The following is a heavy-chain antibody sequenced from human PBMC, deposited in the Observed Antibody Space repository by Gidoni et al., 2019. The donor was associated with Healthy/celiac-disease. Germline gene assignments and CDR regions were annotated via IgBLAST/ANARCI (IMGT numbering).Heavy chain of an antibody. CDR1: GFTFSSYA. J-gene: IGHJ4*02. CDR3: AKNYGDYGAGSYY. D-gene: IGHD4-17*01. V-gene: IGHV3-23*01. Sequence: EVQLLESGGGLVQPGGSLSLSCAASGFTFSSYAMRWVRQAPGKGLEWVAGSSGSGGRTYYADSVKGRFTISRDNSKNTLYLQMNSLRAEDTAVYYCAKNYGDYGAGSYYWGQGTLVTVSS. CDR2: SSGSGGRT.